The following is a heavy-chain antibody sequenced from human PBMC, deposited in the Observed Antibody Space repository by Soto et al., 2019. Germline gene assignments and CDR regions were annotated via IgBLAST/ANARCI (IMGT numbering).Heavy chain of an antibody. D-gene: IGHD3-22*01. CDR3: ARTKGNNYYHSSGYYLF. CDR1: GFTFSSYE. CDR2: ISSSGRTI. V-gene: IGHV3-48*03. J-gene: IGHJ4*02. Sequence: GGSLRPSCAASGFTFSSYEMNWFPQAPGKGLELVSYISSSGRTIYYADSVKGRFTISRDNAKNSLYLQMNSLRAEDTAVYYCARTKGNNYYHSSGYYLFWGQGTLVNVSS.